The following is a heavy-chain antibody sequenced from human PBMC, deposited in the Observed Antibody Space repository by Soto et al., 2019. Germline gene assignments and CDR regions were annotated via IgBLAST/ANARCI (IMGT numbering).Heavy chain of an antibody. Sequence: QVQLVESGGGVVQPGRSLTLSCEASGFTFSNSALQWVRQAPGKGLEWVAGLSSDRSNEKYADSVKGRFTISRDNSKNTLYLQMNSLRAEDTAVYYCARDHTSSGWVVWYFDLWGRGTLVTVSS. CDR3: ARDHTSSGWVVWYFDL. CDR2: LSSDRSNE. V-gene: IGHV3-30-3*01. CDR1: GFTFSNSA. J-gene: IGHJ2*01. D-gene: IGHD6-19*01.